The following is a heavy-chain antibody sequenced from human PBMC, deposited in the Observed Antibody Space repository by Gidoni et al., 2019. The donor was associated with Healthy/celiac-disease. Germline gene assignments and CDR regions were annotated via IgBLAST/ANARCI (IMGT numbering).Heavy chain of an antibody. V-gene: IGHV3-15*01. CDR2: IKSKTDGGTI. D-gene: IGHD3-22*01. Sequence: EVQLVESRGGLVKPGGSLRLSCAASGFTFSNAWMSWVRQAPGKGLEWVGRIKSKTDGGTIDYAAPVKGRFTISRDDSKNTLYLQMYSLKTEDTAVYYCTSIYYYDPESFDYWGQGTLVTVSS. CDR3: TSIYYYDPESFDY. CDR1: GFTFSNAW. J-gene: IGHJ4*02.